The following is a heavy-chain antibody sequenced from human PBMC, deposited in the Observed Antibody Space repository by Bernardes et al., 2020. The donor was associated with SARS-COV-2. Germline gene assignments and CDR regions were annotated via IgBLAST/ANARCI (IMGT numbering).Heavy chain of an antibody. Sequence: GGSLRLTGAASGFAFGMSAMGWVRQAPGKGLQWVSSMRSSSSYIYNADSVKGRFTISRDNAKNSLYLQMNSLRAEDTAVYYCAREEMATISEEWGYWGQGTLVTVSS. CDR3: AREEMATISEEWGY. CDR2: MRSSSSYI. V-gene: IGHV3-21*01. J-gene: IGHJ4*02. D-gene: IGHD5-12*01. CDR1: GFAFGMSA.